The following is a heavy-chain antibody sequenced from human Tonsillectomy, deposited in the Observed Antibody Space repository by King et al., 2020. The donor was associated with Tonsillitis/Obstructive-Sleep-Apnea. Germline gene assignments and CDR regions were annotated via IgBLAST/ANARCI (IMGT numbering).Heavy chain of an antibody. Sequence: VQLVESGGGLVQPGGSLRLSCAASGFTFSSYAMHWVRQAPGKGLEYVSAISSNGGSTYYANSVKGRFTISRDNSKNTLYLQMGSLRAEDMAVYYCATRLGDLCDAFDIWGQGTMVTVSS. CDR2: ISSNGGST. D-gene: IGHD6-25*01. J-gene: IGHJ3*02. CDR1: GFTFSSYA. CDR3: ATRLGDLCDAFDI. V-gene: IGHV3-64*01.